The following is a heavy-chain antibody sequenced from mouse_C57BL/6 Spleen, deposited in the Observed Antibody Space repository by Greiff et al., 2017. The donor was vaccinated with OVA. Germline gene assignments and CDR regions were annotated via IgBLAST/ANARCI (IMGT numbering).Heavy chain of an antibody. D-gene: IGHD3-1*01. CDR3: ARSGKGPYYFDY. CDR1: GYTFTSYW. V-gene: IGHV1-55*01. CDR2: IYPGSGST. Sequence: VQLQQPGAELVKPGASVKMSCKASGYTFTSYWITWVKQRPGQGLEWIGDIYPGSGSTNYNEKFKSKATLTVDTSSSTAYMQLSSLTSEDSAVYYCARSGKGPYYFDYWGQGTTLTVSS. J-gene: IGHJ2*01.